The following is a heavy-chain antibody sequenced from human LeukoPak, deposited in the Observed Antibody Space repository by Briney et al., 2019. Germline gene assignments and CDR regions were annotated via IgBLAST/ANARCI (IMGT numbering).Heavy chain of an antibody. J-gene: IGHJ4*02. CDR3: ARDAVLAGATEYYFDY. V-gene: IGHV3-48*03. Sequence: GGSLRLSCAASGFTFSSYEMNWVRQAPGKGLEWVSYISSSGSTIYYADSVRGRFTISRDNAKNSLYLQMNSLRAEDTAVYYCARDAVLAGATEYYFDYWGQGTLVTVSS. CDR2: ISSSGSTI. CDR1: GFTFSSYE. D-gene: IGHD1-26*01.